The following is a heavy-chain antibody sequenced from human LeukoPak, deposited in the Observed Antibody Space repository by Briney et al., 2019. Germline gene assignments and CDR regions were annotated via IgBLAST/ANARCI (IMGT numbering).Heavy chain of an antibody. J-gene: IGHJ4*02. V-gene: IGHV1-2*06. Sequence: ASVKVSCKASGYTFTGYYMHWVRQAPGQGLEWMGRINPNSGDTNYAQKFQGRVTMTRDTSISTAYMELSRLRSDDTAVYYCAGEVAPRGNDYWGQGTLVTVSS. CDR1: GYTFTGYY. D-gene: IGHD3-16*01. CDR3: AGEVAPRGNDY. CDR2: INPNSGDT.